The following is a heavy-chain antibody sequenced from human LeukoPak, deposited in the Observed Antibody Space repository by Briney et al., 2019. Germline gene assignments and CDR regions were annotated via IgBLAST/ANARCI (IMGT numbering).Heavy chain of an antibody. V-gene: IGHV3-30*18. CDR2: ISYDGSNK. Sequence: GGSLRLSCAASGFTFSSYWMTWVRQAPGKGLEWVAIISYDGSNKYYADSVKGRFTISRDNSKNTLYLQMNSLRAEDTAIYYCAKDPDYGDYVNYFDYWGQGTLVIVSS. D-gene: IGHD4-17*01. J-gene: IGHJ4*02. CDR1: GFTFSSYW. CDR3: AKDPDYGDYVNYFDY.